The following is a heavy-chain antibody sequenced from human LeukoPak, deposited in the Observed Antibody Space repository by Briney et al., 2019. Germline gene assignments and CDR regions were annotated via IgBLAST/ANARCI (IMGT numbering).Heavy chain of an antibody. J-gene: IGHJ4*02. CDR2: ISAYNGNT. CDR1: GYTFTGYY. CDR3: ARDRGEYYYDSSGYYPD. V-gene: IGHV1-18*04. Sequence: GASVKVSCKASGYTFTGYYMHWVRQAPGQGLEWMGWISAYNGNTNYAQKLQGRVTMTTDTSTSTAYMELRSLRSDDTAVYYCARDRGEYYYDSSGYYPDWGQGTLVTVSS. D-gene: IGHD3-22*01.